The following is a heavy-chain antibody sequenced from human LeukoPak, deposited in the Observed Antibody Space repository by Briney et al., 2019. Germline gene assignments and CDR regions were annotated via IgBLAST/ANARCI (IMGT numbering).Heavy chain of an antibody. J-gene: IGHJ4*02. CDR2: ISSSSSYI. CDR3: ASRGPIAVAWIY. Sequence: PGGSLRLSCAASGFTFSSYSVNWFRQAPGKGLEWFSSISSSSSYIYYADSVKGRFTISRDNAKNSLYLQMNSLRAEDTAVYYCASRGPIAVAWIYWGQGTLVTVSS. CDR1: GFTFSSYS. V-gene: IGHV3-21*01. D-gene: IGHD6-19*01.